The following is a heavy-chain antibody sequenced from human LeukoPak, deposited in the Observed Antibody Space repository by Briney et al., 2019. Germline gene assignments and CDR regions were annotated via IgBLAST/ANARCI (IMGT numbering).Heavy chain of an antibody. CDR3: ARDVAAAGTRYFDY. CDR1: GGSIGSDNW. CDR2: IYHSGST. J-gene: IGHJ4*02. V-gene: IGHV4-4*02. D-gene: IGHD6-13*01. Sequence: PSGTLSLTCAVSGGSIGSDNWWGWVRQTPGKGLEWIGEIYHSGSTNYNPSLKSRVTISVDNSKNQFSLKLSSVTAADTAVYYCARDVAAAGTRYFDYWGQGTLVTVSS.